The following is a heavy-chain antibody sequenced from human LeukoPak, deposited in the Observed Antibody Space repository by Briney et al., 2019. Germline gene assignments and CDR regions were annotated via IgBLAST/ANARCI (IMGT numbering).Heavy chain of an antibody. D-gene: IGHD2-21*01. CDR3: ARYSIDYYMDV. J-gene: IGHJ6*03. V-gene: IGHV4-59*01. CDR1: GGSISSYY. CDR2: IYYSGST. Sequence: PSETLSLTCTVSGGSISSYYWSWIRQPPGKGLEWIGYIYYSGSTNYNPSLKSRVTISVDTSKNQFSLKLSSVTAADTAVYYCARYSIDYYMDVWGKGTTVTVSS.